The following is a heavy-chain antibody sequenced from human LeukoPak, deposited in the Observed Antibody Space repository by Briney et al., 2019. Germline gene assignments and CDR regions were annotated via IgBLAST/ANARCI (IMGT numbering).Heavy chain of an antibody. Sequence: GGSLRLSCAASGFTFSDYWISWVCQAPGKGLECVASINEDGSQKYYVDSVKGRFTISRDNAKNSLYLPMDSLRAEDTAVYYCVRGLRSSDYWGQGTLVTVSS. J-gene: IGHJ4*02. CDR1: GFTFSDYW. CDR3: VRGLRSSDY. V-gene: IGHV3-7*01. D-gene: IGHD4-17*01. CDR2: INEDGSQK.